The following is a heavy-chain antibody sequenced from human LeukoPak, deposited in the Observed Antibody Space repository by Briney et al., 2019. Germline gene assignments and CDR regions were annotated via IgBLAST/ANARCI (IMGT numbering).Heavy chain of an antibody. CDR1: GGSISSYY. CDR2: IYYSGST. V-gene: IGHV4-59*01. J-gene: IGHJ5*02. D-gene: IGHD3-3*01. Sequence: SETLSLTCTVSGGSISSYYWSWIRQPPGKGLEWIGYIYYSGSTDYNPSLKSRVTISVDTSKNQFSLKLSSVTAADTAVYYCARPRRPTLFGVVDSNWFDPWGQGTLVTVSS. CDR3: ARPRRPTLFGVVDSNWFDP.